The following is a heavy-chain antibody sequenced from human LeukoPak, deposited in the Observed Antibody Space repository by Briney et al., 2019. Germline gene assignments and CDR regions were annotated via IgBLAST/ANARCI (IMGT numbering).Heavy chain of an antibody. V-gene: IGHV4-39*01. Sequence: PSETLSLTCTVSGGSISSSSYYWGWIRQPPGKGLEWIGSIYYSGSTYYNPSLKSRVTISVDTSKNQFSLKLSSVTAADTAVYYCARLNYDSSGYYFNYLYYFDYWGQGTLVTVSS. J-gene: IGHJ4*02. CDR1: GGSISSSSYY. CDR3: ARLNYDSSGYYFNYLYYFDY. D-gene: IGHD3-22*01. CDR2: IYYSGST.